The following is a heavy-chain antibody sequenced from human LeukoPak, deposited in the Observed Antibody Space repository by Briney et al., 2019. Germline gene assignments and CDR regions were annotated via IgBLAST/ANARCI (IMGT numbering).Heavy chain of an antibody. J-gene: IGHJ4*02. V-gene: IGHV1-69*13. Sequence: ASVKVSCKASGGTFSIYAISWVRQAPGQGLEWMGGIIPIFGTANYAQKFQGRVTITADESTSTAYMELSSLRSEDTAVYYCAREVSRGFDYWGQGTLVTVSS. CDR3: AREVSRGFDY. D-gene: IGHD5/OR15-5a*01. CDR2: IIPIFGTA. CDR1: GGTFSIYA.